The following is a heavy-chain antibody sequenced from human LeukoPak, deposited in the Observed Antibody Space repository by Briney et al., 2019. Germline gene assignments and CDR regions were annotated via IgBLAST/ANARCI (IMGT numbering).Heavy chain of an antibody. CDR3: ASAEFGSSWYWFDP. V-gene: IGHV1-18*01. D-gene: IGHD6-13*01. CDR1: GYTFTSYG. CDR2: ISAYNGNT. J-gene: IGHJ5*02. Sequence: AASVKVSCKASGYTFTSYGISWVRQAPGQGLEWMGWISAYNGNTNYAQKLQGRVTMTTDTSTSTAYMELRSLRSDDTGVYYCASAEFGSSWYWFDPWGQGTLVTVSS.